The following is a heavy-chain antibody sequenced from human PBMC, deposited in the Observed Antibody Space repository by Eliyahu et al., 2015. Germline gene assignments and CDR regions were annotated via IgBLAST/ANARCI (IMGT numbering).Heavy chain of an antibody. CDR2: IEWDDDK. V-gene: IGHV2-70*13. Sequence: QVTLRESGPALVKPTQTLKLTCSFSGFSYDVDGECLSWIRQPPGKALEWLARIEWDDDKYYNPSLKTRLTISRGTSKNQVVLTITNLDPVDTATYFCARTSSSSWRLYDYWGQGTLVTVSS. J-gene: IGHJ4*02. D-gene: IGHD6-13*01. CDR1: GFSYDVDGEC. CDR3: ARTSSSSWRLYDY.